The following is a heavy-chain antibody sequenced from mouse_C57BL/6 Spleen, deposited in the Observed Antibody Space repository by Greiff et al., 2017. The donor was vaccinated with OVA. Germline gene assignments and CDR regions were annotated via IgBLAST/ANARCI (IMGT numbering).Heavy chain of an antibody. D-gene: IGHD1-1*01. CDR2: ISDGGSYT. J-gene: IGHJ4*01. V-gene: IGHV5-4*01. CDR1: GFTFSSYA. CDR3: ARDDYYRSSYEAMDY. Sequence: EVHLVESGGGLVKPGGSLKLSCAASGFTFSSYAMSWVRQTPEKRMEWVATISDGGSYTYYPDNVKGRFTISRDNAKNNLYLQMSNLKSEDTAMYYCARDDYYRSSYEAMDYWGQGTSVTVSS.